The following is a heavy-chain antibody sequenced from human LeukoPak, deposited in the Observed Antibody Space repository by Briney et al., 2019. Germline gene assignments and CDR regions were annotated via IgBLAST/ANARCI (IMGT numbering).Heavy chain of an antibody. Sequence: ASVTVSCKASGYTFTGYYMHWVRQAPGQGLEWMGRINPNSGGTNYAQKFQGRVTMSRDTSISTAYMELSRLRSDDTAEYYCASGYNWNDEAFDYWGQGTLVTVSS. J-gene: IGHJ4*02. V-gene: IGHV1-2*06. CDR1: GYTFTGYY. D-gene: IGHD1-1*01. CDR3: ASGYNWNDEAFDY. CDR2: INPNSGGT.